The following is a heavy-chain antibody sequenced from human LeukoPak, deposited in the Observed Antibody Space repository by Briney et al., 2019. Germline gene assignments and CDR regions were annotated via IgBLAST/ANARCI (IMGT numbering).Heavy chain of an antibody. CDR2: IYYSGST. CDR1: GGSLSSYY. CDR3: ARHVGYSYDAFDI. V-gene: IGHV4-59*08. D-gene: IGHD5-18*01. Sequence: SETLSLTCTVSGGSLSSYYWSWIRQPPGKGLEWIGYIYYSGSTNYNPSLKSRVTISVDTSKNQFSLKLSSVTAADTAVYYCARHVGYSYDAFDIWGQGTMVTVSS. J-gene: IGHJ3*02.